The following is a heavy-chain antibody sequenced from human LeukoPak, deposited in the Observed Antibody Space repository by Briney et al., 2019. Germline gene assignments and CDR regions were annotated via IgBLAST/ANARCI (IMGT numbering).Heavy chain of an antibody. D-gene: IGHD3-10*01. CDR3: AREGYYGSGVSDY. Sequence: GGSLRLSCAASGFTFSSYWMSWVRQAPGKGLEWVANIKQDGSEKYYVDSVKGRLTISRDNAKNSLYLQMNSLRAEDTAVYYCAREGYYGSGVSDYWGQGTLVTVSS. V-gene: IGHV3-7*01. CDR1: GFTFSSYW. CDR2: IKQDGSEK. J-gene: IGHJ4*02.